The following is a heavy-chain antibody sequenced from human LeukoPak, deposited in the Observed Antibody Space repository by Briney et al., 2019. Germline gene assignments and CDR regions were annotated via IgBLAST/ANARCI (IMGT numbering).Heavy chain of an antibody. CDR2: ISGSGGST. CDR3: GPKTSFDY. D-gene: IGHD3-10*02. V-gene: IGHV3-23*01. Sequence: PGGSLRLSCAASGFTFSSYAMSWVRQAPGKGLEWVSAISGSGGSTYYADSVKGRFTISRDSAKNSLYLQMNGLRAEDTANCAGGPKTSFDYWGQGTLVTVSS. J-gene: IGHJ4*02. CDR1: GFTFSSYA.